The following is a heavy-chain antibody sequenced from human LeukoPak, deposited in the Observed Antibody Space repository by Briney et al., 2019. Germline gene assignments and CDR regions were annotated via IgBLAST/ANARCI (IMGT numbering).Heavy chain of an antibody. D-gene: IGHD3-10*01. J-gene: IGHJ6*02. CDR1: GYTFTSYG. CDR3: ARGYGSGWPSPPPPYGMNV. CDR2: ISADSGNT. V-gene: IGHV1-18*01. Sequence: ASVKVSCKASGYTFTSYGISWVRQAPGQGLGWMGWISADSGNTNYAQKLQGRVTMTTDTSTSTAYMELRSLRSDDTAVYYCARGYGSGWPSPPPPYGMNVWGQGTTVTVSS.